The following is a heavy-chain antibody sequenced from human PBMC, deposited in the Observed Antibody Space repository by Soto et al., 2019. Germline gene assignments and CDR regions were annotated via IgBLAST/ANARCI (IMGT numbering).Heavy chain of an antibody. CDR3: ARGPNYGDYVIDY. J-gene: IGHJ4*02. CDR2: IWYDGSNK. Sequence: VQLLESGGGLVQPGGSLRLSCAASGFSFKSHGMHWVRQAPGKGLEWVALIWYDGSNKYHEDSVKGRFTISRDNSENTLYLQMNSLRAEDTAVYYCARGPNYGDYVIDYWGRGTLVTVSS. D-gene: IGHD4-17*01. CDR1: GFSFKSHG. V-gene: IGHV3-33*08.